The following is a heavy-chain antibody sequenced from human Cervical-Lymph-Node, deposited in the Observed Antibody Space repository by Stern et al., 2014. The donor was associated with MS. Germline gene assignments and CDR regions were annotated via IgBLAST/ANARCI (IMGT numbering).Heavy chain of an antibody. J-gene: IGHJ4*02. D-gene: IGHD2-2*02. CDR1: GYTFTSYY. CDR3: TRALHGCTSTSCYKYIDY. Sequence: VQLVESGAEVKKPGASVKVSCKASGYTFTSYYMHWVRQAPGQGLEWIGIIKASGGSTSYAQKFQGRVTMTRDTSTSTVYMELSSLRSEDTAVYYCTRALHGCTSTSCYKYIDYWGQGTLVTVSS. V-gene: IGHV1-46*03. CDR2: IKASGGST.